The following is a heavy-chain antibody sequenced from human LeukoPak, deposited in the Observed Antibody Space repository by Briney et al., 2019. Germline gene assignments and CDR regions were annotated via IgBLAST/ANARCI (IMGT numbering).Heavy chain of an antibody. V-gene: IGHV3-53*04. D-gene: IGHD4-23*01. CDR2: IYRGGST. CDR1: GFTFSSYA. Sequence: GGSLRLSYAASGFTFSSYAMSWVRQAPGKGLEWVSVIYRGGSTYYADSVKGRFTISRHNSRDTMYLQMNSLRTDDTAVYYCATTLRGGKFDYWGQGTLVTVSS. J-gene: IGHJ4*02. CDR3: ATTLRGGKFDY.